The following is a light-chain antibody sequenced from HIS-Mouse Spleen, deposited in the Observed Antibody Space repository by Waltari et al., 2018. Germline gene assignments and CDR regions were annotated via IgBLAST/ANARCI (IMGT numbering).Light chain of an antibody. J-gene: IGLJ3*02. CDR2: EVS. CDR3: SSYTSSSTWV. CDR1: SSDVGGYNY. V-gene: IGLV2-14*01. Sequence: QSALTQPASVSGSPGQSITISCPGTSSDVGGYNYVSWYQPHPGKAPKLMIYEVSNRPSGVSNRFSGSKSGNTASLTISGLQAEDEADYYCSSYTSSSTWVFGGGTKLTVL.